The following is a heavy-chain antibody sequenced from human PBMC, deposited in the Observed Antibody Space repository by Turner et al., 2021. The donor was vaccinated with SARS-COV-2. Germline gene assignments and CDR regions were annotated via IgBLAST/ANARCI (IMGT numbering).Heavy chain of an antibody. Sequence: QLQLQESGPGLVSPSEPLSLPCPVPGGSISSKSWSWIRQSPGRGLEWIGYIYYRGSTNYNHSLKSRLTMSVDTSKNQFSLTLSSVTAADTAIYYCARESRFNWLDSWGQGTLVTVSS. D-gene: IGHD3-3*01. CDR2: IYYRGST. V-gene: IGHV4-59*01. J-gene: IGHJ5*01. CDR3: ARESRFNWLDS. CDR1: GGSISSKS.